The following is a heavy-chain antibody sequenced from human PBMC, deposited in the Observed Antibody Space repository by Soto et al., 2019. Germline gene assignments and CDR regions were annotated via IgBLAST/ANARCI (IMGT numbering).Heavy chain of an antibody. Sequence: QVQLVESGGGVVQPGRSLRLSCAASGFTFSSYGMHWVRQAPGKGLEWVAVISYDGSNKYYADSVKGRFTISRDNSKNTLYLQMNSLRAEDTAVYYCAKVHSEGSIFRRAFDIWGQGTMVTVSS. D-gene: IGHD3-10*01. CDR1: GFTFSSYG. CDR2: ISYDGSNK. J-gene: IGHJ3*02. V-gene: IGHV3-30*18. CDR3: AKVHSEGSIFRRAFDI.